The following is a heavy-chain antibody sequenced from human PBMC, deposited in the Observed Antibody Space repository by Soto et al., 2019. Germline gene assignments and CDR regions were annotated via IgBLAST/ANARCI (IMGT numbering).Heavy chain of an antibody. CDR1: GFTFSNYA. Sequence: GGSLRLSCAASGFTFSNYAMTWVRQAPGKGLEWVSAIGTNGGNTYYADSVKGRFTISRDNSKNTLYLQVDSLRAEDTAVYYCAKGLDERTYYFDYWGQGTLVTVSS. J-gene: IGHJ4*02. V-gene: IGHV3-23*01. CDR2: IGTNGGNT. CDR3: AKGLDERTYYFDY.